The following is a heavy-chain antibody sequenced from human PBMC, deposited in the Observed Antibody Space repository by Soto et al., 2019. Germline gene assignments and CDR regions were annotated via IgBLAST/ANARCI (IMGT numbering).Heavy chain of an antibody. CDR3: ARDSPYYDFWSGYLEGFDY. CDR1: GYTFTSYG. Sequence: ASVKVSCKASGYTFTSYGISWLRQSAGQGLEWMGWISAYNGNTNYAQKLQGRVTMTTDTSTSTAYMELRSLRSDDTAVYYCARDSPYYDFWSGYLEGFDYWGQGTLVTVSS. V-gene: IGHV1-18*01. D-gene: IGHD3-3*01. J-gene: IGHJ4*02. CDR2: ISAYNGNT.